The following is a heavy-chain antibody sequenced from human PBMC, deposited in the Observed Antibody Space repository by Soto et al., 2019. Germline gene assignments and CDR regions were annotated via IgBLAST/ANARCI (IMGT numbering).Heavy chain of an antibody. V-gene: IGHV3-21*01. CDR2: ISSSSSYI. CDR1: GFTFSSYS. J-gene: IGHJ4*02. D-gene: IGHD3-16*02. CDR3: ARDHNDIMITFGGVIDY. Sequence: EVQLVESGGGLVKPGGSLRLSCAASGFTFSSYSMNWVRQAPGKGLEWVSSISSSSSYIYYADSVKGRFTISRDNAKNSLYLQMNSLRAEDTAVYYCARDHNDIMITFGGVIDYWGQGTLVTVSS.